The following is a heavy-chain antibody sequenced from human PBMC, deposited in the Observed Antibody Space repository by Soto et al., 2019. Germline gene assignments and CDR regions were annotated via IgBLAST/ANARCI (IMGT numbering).Heavy chain of an antibody. CDR1: GFTFSGYW. Sequence: PGGSLRLSCAASGFTFSGYWMTWVRQAPGKGLEWVADIKKDGTEKYYVDSVKGRFTISRDNDKKSVYLQINGLTVEDTAVYRCARGPSYSDYSNDWFFDSWGQRALVTVSS. CDR2: IKKDGTEK. CDR3: ARGPSYSDYSNDWFFDS. V-gene: IGHV3-7*03. D-gene: IGHD3-9*01. J-gene: IGHJ4*02.